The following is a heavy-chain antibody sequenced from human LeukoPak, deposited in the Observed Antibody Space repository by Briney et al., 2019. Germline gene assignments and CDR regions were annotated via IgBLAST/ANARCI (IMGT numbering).Heavy chain of an antibody. V-gene: IGHV3-48*01. J-gene: IGHJ6*02. CDR1: GFTLSSYS. CDR3: VVWVLPKYGMDV. D-gene: IGHD3-16*01. CDR2: ISSSSSTI. Sequence: GGSLSLSCAASGFTLSSYSMNWVRQAPGKGLEWVSYISSSSSTIYYADSVKGRFTISRDNAKNSLYLQMNSLRAEDTAVYYCVVWVLPKYGMDVWGQGTTVTVSS.